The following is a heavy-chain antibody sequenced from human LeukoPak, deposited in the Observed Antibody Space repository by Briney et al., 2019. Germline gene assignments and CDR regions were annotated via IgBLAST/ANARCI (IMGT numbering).Heavy chain of an antibody. D-gene: IGHD6-13*01. Sequence: GGSLRLSCAASGFTFSSYAMGWVRQGPGKGLDWVSSISGRDGSTYYADSVKGRFTISRDNSKNTLYLQMNSLRAEDTAVYYCATTAYSSRIYWGQGTLVTVSS. CDR1: GFTFSSYA. V-gene: IGHV3-23*01. CDR3: ATTAYSSRIY. J-gene: IGHJ4*02. CDR2: ISGRDGST.